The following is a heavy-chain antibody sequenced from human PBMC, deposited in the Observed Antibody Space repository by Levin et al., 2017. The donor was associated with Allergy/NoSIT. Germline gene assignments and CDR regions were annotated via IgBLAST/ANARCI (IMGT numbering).Heavy chain of an antibody. Sequence: GGSLRLSCAASGFTFSSYTMNWVRQAPGKGLEWVSYISSSSGTIYYADSVKGRFTISRDNAKNSLYLQMNSLRDEDTAVYYCARAYCSSSSCLYSLGMDVWGQGTTVTVSS. CDR1: GFTFSSYT. CDR2: ISSSSGTI. D-gene: IGHD2-15*01. V-gene: IGHV3-48*02. J-gene: IGHJ6*02. CDR3: ARAYCSSSSCLYSLGMDV.